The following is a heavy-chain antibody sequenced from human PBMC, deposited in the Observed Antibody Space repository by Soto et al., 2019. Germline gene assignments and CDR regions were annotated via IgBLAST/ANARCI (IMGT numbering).Heavy chain of an antibody. CDR3: ARDDDSSGYLHAFDI. CDR1: GFTFSIYC. Sequence: PGGSVRLSFSASGFTFSIYCMNWLRQAPGKGLEWVSSISISSSYIYYADSVKGRFTISRDNAKNSLYLQMNSLRAEDTAVYYCARDDDSSGYLHAFDIWGQGTMVTVSS. D-gene: IGHD3-22*01. J-gene: IGHJ3*02. V-gene: IGHV3-21*01. CDR2: ISISSSYI.